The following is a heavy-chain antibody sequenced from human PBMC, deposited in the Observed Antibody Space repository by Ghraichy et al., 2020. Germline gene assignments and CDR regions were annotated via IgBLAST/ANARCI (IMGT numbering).Heavy chain of an antibody. CDR2: IYYSGST. CDR3: ASFEEWLARGFDY. V-gene: IGHV4-59*01. Sequence: LSCTVSGGSISSYYWSWIRQPPGKGLEWIGYIYYSGSTNYNPSLKSRVTISVDTSKNQFSLKLSSVTAADTAVYYCASFEEWLARGFDYWGQGTLVTVSS. D-gene: IGHD6-19*01. CDR1: GGSISSYY. J-gene: IGHJ4*02.